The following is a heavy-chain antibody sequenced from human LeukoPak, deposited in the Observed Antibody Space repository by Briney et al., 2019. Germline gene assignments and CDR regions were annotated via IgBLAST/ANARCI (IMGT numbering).Heavy chain of an antibody. J-gene: IGHJ3*02. V-gene: IGHV3-33*01. Sequence: PGGFLRLSCAASGFTFSSYGMHWVRQAPGKGLEWVAVIWYDGSNKYYADSVKGRFTISRDNSKNTLYLQMNSLRAEDTAVYYCARERGEDCSSTSCYLDAFDIWGQGTMVTVSS. CDR2: IWYDGSNK. CDR3: ARERGEDCSSTSCYLDAFDI. CDR1: GFTFSSYG. D-gene: IGHD2-2*01.